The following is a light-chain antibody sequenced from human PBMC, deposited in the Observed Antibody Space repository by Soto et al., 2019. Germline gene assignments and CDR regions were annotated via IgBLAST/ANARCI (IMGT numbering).Light chain of an antibody. CDR1: QSVSSY. CDR3: QQRSNWPPYT. J-gene: IGKJ2*01. V-gene: IGKV3-11*01. CDR2: DAS. Sequence: EIVLTQSPATLSWSPGERATRSCRASQSVSSYLAWYQQKPGQAPRLLIYDASNRATGIPARFSGSGSGTDFTLTISSIEPEDFAVYYCQQRSNWPPYTFGQGTKLEI.